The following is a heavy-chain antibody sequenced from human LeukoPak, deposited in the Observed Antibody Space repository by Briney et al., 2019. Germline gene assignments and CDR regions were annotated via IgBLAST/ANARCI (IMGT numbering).Heavy chain of an antibody. CDR2: IKQDGSEK. V-gene: IGHV3-7*01. Sequence: PGGSLRLSCAASGFTFSSYWMSWVRQAPGKGLEWVANIKQDGSEKYYVDSVKGRFTISRDNAKNSLYLQTNSLRAEDTAVYYCARRNYYGSGSYFYYYYYMDVWGKGTTVTVSS. J-gene: IGHJ6*03. CDR3: ARRNYYGSGSYFYYYYYMDV. CDR1: GFTFSSYW. D-gene: IGHD3-10*01.